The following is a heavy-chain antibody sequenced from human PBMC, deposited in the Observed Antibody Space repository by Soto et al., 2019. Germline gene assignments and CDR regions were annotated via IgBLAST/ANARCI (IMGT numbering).Heavy chain of an antibody. CDR2: ISTNGKII. CDR3: AGHGGFSY. J-gene: IGHJ4*02. Sequence: PGGFLRLSCAASGFYGSSQSMNWVRQLPGKGLEWVSIISTNGKIIQYADSVKGRFTISRDSSNNRVYLQMNSLRAEDTALYYCAGHGGFSYLGQGTLVTVSS. CDR1: GFYGSSQS. D-gene: IGHD4-17*01. V-gene: IGHV3-23*01.